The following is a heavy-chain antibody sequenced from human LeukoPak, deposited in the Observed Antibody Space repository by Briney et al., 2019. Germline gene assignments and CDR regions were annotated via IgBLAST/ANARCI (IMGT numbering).Heavy chain of an antibody. CDR3: ASVLVDDAFDI. J-gene: IGHJ3*02. V-gene: IGHV3-74*01. Sequence: GGSLRLSCAASGFTFSSYWMHWVRQAPGKGLVWVSRINSDGSSTSYADSVKGRFTISRDNAKNTLYLQMNSLRAEDTAVYYCASVLVDDAFDIWGQGTMVTVSS. D-gene: IGHD2-2*01. CDR1: GFTFSSYW. CDR2: INSDGSST.